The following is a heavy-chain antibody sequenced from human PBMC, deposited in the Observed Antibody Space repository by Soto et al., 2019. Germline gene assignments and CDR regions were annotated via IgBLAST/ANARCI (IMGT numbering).Heavy chain of an antibody. CDR2: INSDGSSV. Sequence: EVQLVESGGGLVQPGGSLRLSCAASGFTLSDNWIHWVRRAPGKGLVWVSRINSDGSSVTYADSVKGRFTLSRDKAKNTWFLQMYSLRVEDTAMYYCVRAPEQRPFDYWGQGTLVTVSS. D-gene: IGHD6-25*01. J-gene: IGHJ4*02. CDR1: GFTLSDNW. CDR3: VRAPEQRPFDY. V-gene: IGHV3-74*03.